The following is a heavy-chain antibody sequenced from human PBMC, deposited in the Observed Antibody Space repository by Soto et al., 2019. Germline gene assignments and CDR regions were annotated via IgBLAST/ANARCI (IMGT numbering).Heavy chain of an antibody. J-gene: IGHJ4*02. V-gene: IGHV1-8*01. Sequence: QVQLVQSGAEVKKPGASVKVSCKPSGYPFTSYHVNWVRQAPGQGLEWMGWMNPDSGSTDYALKFQGRLTMTRNTSMSTASMDLTSLTSDDTAVYYCARGDYGTGGYPFPYFDYWGQGTLVIVSS. CDR3: ARGDYGTGGYPFPYFDY. CDR2: MNPDSGST. CDR1: GYPFTSYH. D-gene: IGHD2-8*02.